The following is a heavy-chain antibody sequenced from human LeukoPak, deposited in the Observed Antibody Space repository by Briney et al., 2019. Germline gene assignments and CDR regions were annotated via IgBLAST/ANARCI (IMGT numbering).Heavy chain of an antibody. CDR2: INTNTGNP. J-gene: IGHJ6*02. CDR3: ARDLGDLYYYYSGMDV. D-gene: IGHD3-16*01. CDR1: GYTFTSYA. Sequence: ASVKVSCKASGYTFTSYAMNWVRQAPGQGLEWMGWINTNTGNPTYAQGFTGRFVFSLDTSVSTAYLQISSLKAEDTAVYYCARDLGDLYYYYSGMDVWGQGTTVTVSS. V-gene: IGHV7-4-1*02.